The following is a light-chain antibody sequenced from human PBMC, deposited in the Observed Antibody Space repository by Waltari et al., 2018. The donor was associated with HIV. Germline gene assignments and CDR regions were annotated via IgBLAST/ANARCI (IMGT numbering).Light chain of an antibody. Sequence: QSVLTQPPSVSGAPGQRVTIACTGSSSNIGTGYDVHWYQQLPGTAPKLLTYVNNTRPSGVPDRFSGSKSGTSASLAITGLEAEDEADYYCQSFDSSLSGSVFGGGTKLTVL. J-gene: IGLJ2*01. CDR1: SSNIGTGYD. CDR2: VNN. V-gene: IGLV1-40*01. CDR3: QSFDSSLSGSV.